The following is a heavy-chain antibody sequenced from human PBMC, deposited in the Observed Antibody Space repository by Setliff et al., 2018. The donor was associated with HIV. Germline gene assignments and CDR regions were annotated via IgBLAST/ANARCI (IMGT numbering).Heavy chain of an antibody. CDR1: GGSISSYY. Sequence: SETLSLTCTVSGGSISSYYWSWIRQPPGKGLQWIGFIYNSATTNYNPSLKSRVTMSLDTSKNQLSLKLTSVTAADTAVYYCARGGTSSNWFRAWGQGTLVTVSS. CDR2: IYNSATT. CDR3: ARGGTSSNWFRA. V-gene: IGHV4-59*01. J-gene: IGHJ5*02. D-gene: IGHD2-2*01.